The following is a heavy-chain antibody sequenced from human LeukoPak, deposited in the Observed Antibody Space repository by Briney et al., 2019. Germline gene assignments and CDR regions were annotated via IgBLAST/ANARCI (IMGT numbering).Heavy chain of an antibody. CDR1: GYTFISYG. Sequence: ASVKVSCKASGYTFISYGISWVRQAPGQGLEWMGWISAYNGNTNYAQKLQGRVTMTTDTSTSTVYMELSSLTSEDTAVYYCARLPTTGTPNWGQGTLVTVSS. V-gene: IGHV1-18*01. CDR2: ISAYNGNT. J-gene: IGHJ4*02. CDR3: ARLPTTGTPN. D-gene: IGHD1-1*01.